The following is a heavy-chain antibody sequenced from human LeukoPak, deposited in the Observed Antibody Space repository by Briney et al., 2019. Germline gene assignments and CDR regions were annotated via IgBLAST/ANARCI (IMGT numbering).Heavy chain of an antibody. CDR1: GFTFSSYA. V-gene: IGHV3-30-3*01. D-gene: IGHD2-15*01. J-gene: IGHJ4*02. CDR2: ISYDGSNK. CDR3: ARGVDGDYFDY. Sequence: GGSLRLSCAASGFTFSSYAMHWVRQAPGKGLEWVAVISYDGSNKYYADSVKGRFTISRDNSKNTLYLQMNSLRAEDTAVYYCARGVDGDYFDYWGRGTLVTVSS.